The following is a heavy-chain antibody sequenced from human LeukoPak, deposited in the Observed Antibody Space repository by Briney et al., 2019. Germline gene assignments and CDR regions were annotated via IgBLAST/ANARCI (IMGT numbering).Heavy chain of an antibody. J-gene: IGHJ4*02. Sequence: ASVKVSCKASGYTFTSYYMHWVRQAPGQGLEWMGIINPSGGSTSYAQKFQGRVTMTRDTSISTAYMELSRLRSDDTAVYYCARVMPDYDILTGYRDYWGQGTLVTVSS. V-gene: IGHV1-46*01. CDR2: INPSGGST. CDR3: ARVMPDYDILTGYRDY. CDR1: GYTFTSYY. D-gene: IGHD3-9*01.